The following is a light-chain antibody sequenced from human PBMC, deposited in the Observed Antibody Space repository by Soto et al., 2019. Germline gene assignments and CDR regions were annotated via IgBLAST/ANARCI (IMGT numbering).Light chain of an antibody. Sequence: DIQMTQSPSTLSASVGDRVTITCRASQSISSWLAWYRQKPGKAPKLLIYKASSLESGVPSRFSGSGSGTEFTLTISSLQPDDFVTYYCQQYNSYWTFGQGTKVEIK. CDR1: QSISSW. CDR3: QQYNSYWT. CDR2: KAS. V-gene: IGKV1-5*03. J-gene: IGKJ1*01.